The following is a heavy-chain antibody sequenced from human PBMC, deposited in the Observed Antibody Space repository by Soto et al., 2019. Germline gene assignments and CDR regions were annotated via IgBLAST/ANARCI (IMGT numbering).Heavy chain of an antibody. J-gene: IGHJ6*02. CDR3: ARVRDYGLETNRHYYGMDV. D-gene: IGHD3-10*01. V-gene: IGHV4-4*07. CDR1: GGSISGYY. CDR2: LYTMGST. Sequence: QVQLQESGPGLVKSSETLSLTCTVSGGSISGYYWSWIRQPAGKGLEWIGRLYTMGSTNYNPSRQSRVTMSVDTSKNEFSLKVSSVTAADTAVYFCARVRDYGLETNRHYYGMDVWGQGNKVTVSS.